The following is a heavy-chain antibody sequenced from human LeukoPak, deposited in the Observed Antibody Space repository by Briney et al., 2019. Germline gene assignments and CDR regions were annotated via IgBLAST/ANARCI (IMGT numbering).Heavy chain of an antibody. CDR1: GGSFSGYY. CDR3: ARGMYYYGSGSYYYYYYYMDV. CDR2: INYSGST. J-gene: IGHJ6*03. Sequence: SETLSLTCAVYGGSFSGYYWSWMRQPPGKGLEWLGEINYSGSTNYNPSLKSRVTISVDTSKNQFSLKLSSVTAADTAVYYCARGMYYYGSGSYYYYYYYMDVWGKGTTVTVSS. D-gene: IGHD3-10*01. V-gene: IGHV4-34*01.